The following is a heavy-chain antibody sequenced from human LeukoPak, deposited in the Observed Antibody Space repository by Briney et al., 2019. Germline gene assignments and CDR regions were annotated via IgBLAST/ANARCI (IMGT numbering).Heavy chain of an antibody. D-gene: IGHD6-25*01. CDR3: ARGPNSGYSWFDP. Sequence: GGSMPLSCAASGFTFDKYWMNWARQAPGKGLEWVANVKQDGSEKPYLDSEKGRFTVSRDNTINSLYLQMDSLRAENTAVYYCARGPNSGYSWFDPWGQGTLVAVSS. CDR1: GFTFDKYW. J-gene: IGHJ5*02. V-gene: IGHV3-7*03. CDR2: VKQDGSEK.